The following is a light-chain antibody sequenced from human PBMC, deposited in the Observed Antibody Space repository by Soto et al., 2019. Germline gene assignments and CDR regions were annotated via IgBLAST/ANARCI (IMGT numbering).Light chain of an antibody. V-gene: IGKV3-20*01. CDR2: GAS. CDR1: QSVSTSY. CDR3: QQYGNSPTWT. J-gene: IGKJ1*01. Sequence: DIVLTQSPGTLSLSPGDRATLSFRASQSVSTSYLAWYQQKPGQAPRLLIYGASSRATGTPDRFSGSGSGTDFTLTISRLEPEDFAVYYCQQYGNSPTWTFGQGTKVDIK.